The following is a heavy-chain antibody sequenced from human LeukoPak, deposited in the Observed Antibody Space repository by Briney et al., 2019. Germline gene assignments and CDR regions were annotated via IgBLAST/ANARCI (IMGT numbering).Heavy chain of an antibody. CDR2: IYYSGST. V-gene: IGHV4-59*12. Sequence: SETLSLTCTVSGGSISSYYWSWIRQPPGKGLEWIGYIYYSGSTNYNPSLKSRVTISVDTSKNQFSLKLSSVTAADTAVYYCARGTRSARTVYWGQGTLVTVSS. D-gene: IGHD3/OR15-3a*01. CDR1: GGSISSYY. CDR3: ARGTRSARTVY. J-gene: IGHJ4*02.